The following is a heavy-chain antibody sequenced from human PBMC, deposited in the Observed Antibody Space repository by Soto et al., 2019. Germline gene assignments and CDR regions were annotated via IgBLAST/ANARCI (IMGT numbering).Heavy chain of an antibody. CDR2: IYYSGST. V-gene: IGHV4-30-4*01. D-gene: IGHD3-3*01. CDR3: ARVLRFLEWLGSNWFDP. Sequence: QVQLQESGPGLVKPSQTLSLTCTVSGGSISSGDYYWSWIRQPPGKGLEWIGYIYYSGSTYYNPSLKSRVTISVDTSKNQFSLKLSSVTAADTAVYYCARVLRFLEWLGSNWFDPWGQGTLVTVSS. CDR1: GGSISSGDYY. J-gene: IGHJ5*02.